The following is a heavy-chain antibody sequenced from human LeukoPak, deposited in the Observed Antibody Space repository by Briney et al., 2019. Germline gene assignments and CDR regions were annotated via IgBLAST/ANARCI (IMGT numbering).Heavy chain of an antibody. Sequence: ASVKVSCKASGYTFTNYGITWVRQALGQGLEWMGWISTYNGNTNYAQKVQGRVTMTTDTSTSTAYMELRSLRSDDTAVYYCARDTVIMIRGGHTEIDYWGQGTLVTVSS. CDR1: GYTFTNYG. J-gene: IGHJ4*02. V-gene: IGHV1-18*01. CDR3: ARDTVIMIRGGHTEIDY. CDR2: ISTYNGNT. D-gene: IGHD3-10*01.